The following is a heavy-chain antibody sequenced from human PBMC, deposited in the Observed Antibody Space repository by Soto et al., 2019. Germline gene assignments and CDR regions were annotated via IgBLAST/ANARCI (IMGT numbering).Heavy chain of an antibody. CDR1: GFTFSSYS. CDR3: ARDHRYCSGSSCRPYYYYYGMEV. CDR2: ISGTSDYI. Sequence: GGSLRLSCAASGFTFSSYSMNWVRQAPGRGLEWVAAISGTSDYIYYADSVKGRFTISRDNAKTSLYIQMNSLRAEDTAVYYCARDHRYCSGSSCRPYYYYYGMEVWGQGTTVTVS. J-gene: IGHJ6*02. V-gene: IGHV3-21*01. D-gene: IGHD2-15*01.